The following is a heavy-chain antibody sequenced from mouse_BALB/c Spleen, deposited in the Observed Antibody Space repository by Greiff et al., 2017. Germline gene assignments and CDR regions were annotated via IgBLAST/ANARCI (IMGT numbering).Heavy chain of an antibody. D-gene: IGHD2-1*01. V-gene: IGHV5-4*02. CDR2: ISDGGSYT. Sequence: EVHLVESGGGLVKPGGSLKLSCAASGFTFSDYYMYWVRQTPEKRLEWVATISDGGSYTYYPDSVKGRFTISRDNAKNNLYLQMSSLKSEDTAMYYCARDAGGNYPLAYWGQGTLVTVSA. CDR3: ARDAGGNYPLAY. J-gene: IGHJ3*01. CDR1: GFTFSDYY.